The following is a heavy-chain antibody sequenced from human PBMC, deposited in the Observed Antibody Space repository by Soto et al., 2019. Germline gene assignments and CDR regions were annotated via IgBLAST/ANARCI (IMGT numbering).Heavy chain of an antibody. CDR2: ISGSDGST. CDR1: GFPFSSYA. J-gene: IGHJ4*02. Sequence: PGGSLRLSCAASGFPFSSYAMNWVRQAPGKGLEWVSVISGSDGSTYYADSVKGRFTISRDNSKNTLNLQMNSLRAEDTAVYYCARRSSSWYFDYWGQGTLVTVSS. V-gene: IGHV3-23*01. CDR3: ARRSSSWYFDY. D-gene: IGHD6-13*01.